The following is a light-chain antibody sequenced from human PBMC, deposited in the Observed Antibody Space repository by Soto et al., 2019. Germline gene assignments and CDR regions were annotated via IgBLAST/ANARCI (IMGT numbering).Light chain of an antibody. V-gene: IGKV1-39*01. Sequence: DIQMTQSPSSLSASVGDRVTITCRASQSISSYLNWYQQKPGKAPKLLIYAASSFQTGVPSRFSGSGSGTDFTLTISSLQPEDFATYYCQQSYSIPFTFGPGTKVDIK. CDR2: AAS. CDR1: QSISSY. J-gene: IGKJ3*01. CDR3: QQSYSIPFT.